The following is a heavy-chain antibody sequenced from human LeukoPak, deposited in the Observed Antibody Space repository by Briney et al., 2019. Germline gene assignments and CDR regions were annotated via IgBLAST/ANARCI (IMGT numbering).Heavy chain of an antibody. CDR3: AKESAGDYYDSSAPFGMDV. Sequence: GGSLRLSCAASGFTFSSYAMSWIRQAPGKGLEWVSAISGSGSNTYYADSVKGRFTISRDNSKNTLSLQMNSLRAEDTAVYYCAKESAGDYYDSSAPFGMDVWGQGTTVTVSS. CDR2: ISGSGSNT. V-gene: IGHV3-23*01. J-gene: IGHJ6*02. D-gene: IGHD3-22*01. CDR1: GFTFSSYA.